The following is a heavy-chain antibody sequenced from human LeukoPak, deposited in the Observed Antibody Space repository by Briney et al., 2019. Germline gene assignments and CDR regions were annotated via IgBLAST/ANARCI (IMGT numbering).Heavy chain of an antibody. CDR3: GRDDIILDVFDI. Sequence: PGGSLRLSCASSVFTFSRYWMHWVRHAPGKGLVWVSRINSHGSSKSYADSVKGRFTISRDNAKHTLYLQMNSLIAADAAVYSCGRDDIILDVFDIWGQGTMVTVSS. CDR1: VFTFSRYW. D-gene: IGHD2/OR15-2a*01. V-gene: IGHV3-74*01. CDR2: INSHGSSK. J-gene: IGHJ3*02.